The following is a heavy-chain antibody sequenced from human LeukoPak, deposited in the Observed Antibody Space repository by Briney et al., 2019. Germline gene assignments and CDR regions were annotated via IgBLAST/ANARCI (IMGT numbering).Heavy chain of an antibody. D-gene: IGHD1-1*01. CDR2: IYYSGTT. Sequence: SETLSLTCTVSGGSIINRSYYWDWIRQPPGKGLEWIGSIYYSGTTYYNPSLKSRVTISVDASKNQFSLKLSSVTAADTAVYYCVARNGDYSCMDVWGKGTTVTVSS. J-gene: IGHJ6*03. CDR1: GGSIINRSYY. V-gene: IGHV4-39*01. CDR3: VARNGDYSCMDV.